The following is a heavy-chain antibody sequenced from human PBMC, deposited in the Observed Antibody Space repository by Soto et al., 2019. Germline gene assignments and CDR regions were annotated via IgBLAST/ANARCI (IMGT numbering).Heavy chain of an antibody. V-gene: IGHV1-24*01. J-gene: IGHJ5*02. CDR3: ATEPPGYCSSTSCYPS. Sequence: GASVKVSCKISGYTLTELFSQWVRQAPEKGLEWMGGFDPEDGETIYAQKFQGRVTMTEDTSTDTAYMELSSLRSEDTAVYYCATEPPGYCSSTSCYPSSGQGTLVTVS. D-gene: IGHD2-2*01. CDR1: GYTLTELF. CDR2: FDPEDGET.